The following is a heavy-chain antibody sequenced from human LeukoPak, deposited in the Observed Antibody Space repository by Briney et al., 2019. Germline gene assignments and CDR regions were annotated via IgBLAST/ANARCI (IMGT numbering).Heavy chain of an antibody. CDR1: GYTFTSYG. V-gene: IGHV1-18*01. D-gene: IGHD3-10*01. CDR2: ISGYNGNT. Sequence: ASVKVSCKASGYTFTSYGISWVRQAPGQGLEWMGWISGYNGNTNYAQILQGRVTMTTDKSTSTAYMELRSLRSDDTAAYYCARDMGVTMVRGVSDYYYGMDVWGQGTTVTVSS. J-gene: IGHJ6*02. CDR3: ARDMGVTMVRGVSDYYYGMDV.